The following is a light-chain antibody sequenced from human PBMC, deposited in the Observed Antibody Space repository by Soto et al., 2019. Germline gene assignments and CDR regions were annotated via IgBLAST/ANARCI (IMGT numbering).Light chain of an antibody. CDR1: SSDVGGYNY. J-gene: IGLJ2*01. Sequence: QSALTQPASVSGSPGQSITISCTGTSSDVGGYNYVSWYQQHPGKAPKLVICEVSNRPSGVSNRFSGSKSGNTASLTISGLQAEEEADYFCSSYTSSSTLVVFGGGTQLTVL. CDR2: EVS. V-gene: IGLV2-14*01. CDR3: SSYTSSSTLVV.